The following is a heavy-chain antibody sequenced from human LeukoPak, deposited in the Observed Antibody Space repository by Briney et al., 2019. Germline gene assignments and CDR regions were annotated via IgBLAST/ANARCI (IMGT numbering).Heavy chain of an antibody. J-gene: IGHJ3*02. V-gene: IGHV4-4*07. Sequence: PSETLSLTCTVSGGSISSYYWSWIRQPAGKGLEWIGRIYTSGSTNYNPSLKSRVTMSVDTSKNQFSLKLSSVTAADTAVYYCARDTYLYYYGSGSSIRGDAFDIWGQGTMVTVSS. CDR2: IYTSGST. CDR3: ARDTYLYYYGSGSSIRGDAFDI. CDR1: GGSISSYY. D-gene: IGHD3-10*01.